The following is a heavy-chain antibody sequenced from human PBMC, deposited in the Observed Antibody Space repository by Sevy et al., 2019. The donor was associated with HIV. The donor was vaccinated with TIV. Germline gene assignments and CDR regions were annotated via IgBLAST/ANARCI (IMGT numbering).Heavy chain of an antibody. J-gene: IGHJ2*01. CDR2: IFSGGNT. CDR1: GFTVSGNY. V-gene: IGHV3-66*01. CDR3: ARAVEDYSDSSAWDWYFDL. D-gene: IGHD3-22*01. Sequence: GGSLRLSCAASGFTVSGNYMSWVRQAPGKGLEWVSGIFSGGNTHFADSVKDRFTISRDNSKNTLSLQMSSLSAEDTAVYYCARAVEDYSDSSAWDWYFDLWGRGTLVTVSS.